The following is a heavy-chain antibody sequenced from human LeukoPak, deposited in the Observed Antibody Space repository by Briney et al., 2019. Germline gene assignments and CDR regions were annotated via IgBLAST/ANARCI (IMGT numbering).Heavy chain of an antibody. Sequence: GGSLRLSCAASGFTVSINCMSWDRQAPGKGLEWVSVIYSGGSTYYADSVKGRFTISRDNSKNTLYLQMNSLRAEDTAVYYCARGFPVTILPDYWGQGTLVTVSS. D-gene: IGHD4-17*01. J-gene: IGHJ4*02. CDR2: IYSGGST. CDR1: GFTVSINC. V-gene: IGHV3-53*01. CDR3: ARGFPVTILPDY.